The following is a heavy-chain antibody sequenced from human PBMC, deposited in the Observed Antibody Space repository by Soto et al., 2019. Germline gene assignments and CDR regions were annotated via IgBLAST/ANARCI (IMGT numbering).Heavy chain of an antibody. J-gene: IGHJ6*02. Sequence: QLQLQESGSGLVKPSQTLSLTCAVSGGSISSGGYSWSWIRQPPGKGLEWIGYIYHSGSTYYNPSLKSRVTISVDRSNNQFSLKLSSVTAADTAVYYCARRRVFPYYYGMDVWGQGTTVTVSS. V-gene: IGHV4-30-2*01. CDR3: ARRRVFPYYYGMDV. CDR2: IYHSGST. CDR1: GGSISSGGYS. D-gene: IGHD2-21*01.